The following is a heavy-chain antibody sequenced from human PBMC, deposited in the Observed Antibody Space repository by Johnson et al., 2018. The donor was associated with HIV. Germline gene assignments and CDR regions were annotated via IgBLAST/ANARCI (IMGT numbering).Heavy chain of an antibody. J-gene: IGHJ3*02. Sequence: VQLVESGGGLIQPGVSLRLSCAASGFTVSSNYMSWVRQAPGKGLEWVSVIYSGGSTYYADSVKGRFTISRDNSKNTLYLQMNSLRAEDTAVYYCARGAYSSSWHASDASDIWGQGTMVTVSS. D-gene: IGHD6-13*01. CDR3: ARGAYSSSWHASDASDI. CDR1: GFTVSSNY. CDR2: IYSGGST. V-gene: IGHV3-53*01.